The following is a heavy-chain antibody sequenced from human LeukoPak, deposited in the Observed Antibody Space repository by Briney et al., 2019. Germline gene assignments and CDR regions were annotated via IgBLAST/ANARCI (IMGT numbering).Heavy chain of an antibody. CDR2: ISSSGSNI. CDR1: GFTFSSYE. Sequence: QSGGSLRLSCAASGFTFSSYEMNWVRQAPGKGLECVSCISSSGSNIYCADSVKGRFTISRDNAKNSLYLQMNSLRAEDTAVYYCARDFHCSSTACYAPDAFDIWGQGTLVTVSS. V-gene: IGHV3-48*03. J-gene: IGHJ3*02. CDR3: ARDFHCSSTACYAPDAFDI. D-gene: IGHD2-2*01.